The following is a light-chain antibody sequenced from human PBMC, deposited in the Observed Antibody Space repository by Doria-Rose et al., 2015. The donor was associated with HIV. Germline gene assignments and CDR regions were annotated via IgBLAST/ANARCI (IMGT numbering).Light chain of an antibody. Sequence: DIRVTQSPESLGMSLGERATLDCKSNQSLLYTSKNYLAWYQQKPGQPPTLLIYWASTRQSGVPARFSGSGSGTDFTLTISSLEAEDAAVYYCQQYYDTPSFGPGTTVDIK. CDR3: QQYYDTPS. CDR1: QSLLYTSKNY. J-gene: IGKJ3*01. V-gene: IGKV4-1*01. CDR2: WAS.